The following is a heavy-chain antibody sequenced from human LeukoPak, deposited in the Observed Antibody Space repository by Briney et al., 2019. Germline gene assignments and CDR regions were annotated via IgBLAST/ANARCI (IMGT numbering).Heavy chain of an antibody. Sequence: SETLSLTCTISGGSISSSSSYWGWIRQPPGKGLEWIGSIYYSGSTYYNPSLKSRVTISVDTSKNQFSLKLSSVTAADTAVYYCARPDAGLFDYWGQGTLVTVSS. J-gene: IGHJ4*02. CDR1: GGSISSSSSY. CDR2: IYYSGST. V-gene: IGHV4-39*01. D-gene: IGHD6-13*01. CDR3: ARPDAGLFDY.